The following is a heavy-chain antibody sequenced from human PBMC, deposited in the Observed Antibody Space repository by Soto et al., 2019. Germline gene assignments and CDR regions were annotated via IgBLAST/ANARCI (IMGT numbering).Heavy chain of an antibody. CDR2: IYHSGST. V-gene: IGHV4-38-2*02. CDR1: GYSISIGYY. CDR3: ARGGWVVPAAPGCDP. J-gene: IGHJ5*02. Sequence: ETLSGTCSVSGYSISIGYYWCWIRQPPGKGLEWIGSIYHSGSTYYNPSLKSRVTISVDTSKNQFSLKLSSVTAADTAVYYCARGGWVVPAAPGCDPRGQGPLVTV. D-gene: IGHD2-2*01.